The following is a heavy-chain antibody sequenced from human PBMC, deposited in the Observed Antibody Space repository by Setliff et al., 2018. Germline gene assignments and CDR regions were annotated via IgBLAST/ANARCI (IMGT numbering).Heavy chain of an antibody. V-gene: IGHV7-4-1*02. CDR3: GRASRFGTIVYRGDYYMDV. J-gene: IGHJ6*03. Sequence: ASVKVSCKASGYTLTTYLMNWVRQAPGQGLEWMGYINTRTGEPMYAQGFTGRFVFSLDPSVSTAYLQISSLKAEDSAVYYCGRASRFGTIVYRGDYYMDVWGKGTTVTVSS. CDR2: INTRTGEP. D-gene: IGHD3-10*01. CDR1: GYTLTTYL.